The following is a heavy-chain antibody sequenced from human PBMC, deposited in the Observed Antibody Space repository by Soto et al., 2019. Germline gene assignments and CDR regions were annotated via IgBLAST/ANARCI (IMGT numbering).Heavy chain of an antibody. Sequence: ASVKVSCKASGYTFTSYGISWVRQAPGQGLEWMGWISAYNGNTNYAQKLQGRVTMTTDTSTSTAYMELRSLRSDDTAVYYCARVGSGNGRRYNWFDPWGQGTLVTVSS. V-gene: IGHV1-18*01. CDR2: ISAYNGNT. CDR3: ARVGSGNGRRYNWFDP. J-gene: IGHJ5*02. CDR1: GYTFTSYG. D-gene: IGHD1-1*01.